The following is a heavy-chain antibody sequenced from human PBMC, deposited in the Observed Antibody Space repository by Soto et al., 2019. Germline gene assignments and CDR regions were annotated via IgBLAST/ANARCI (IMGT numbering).Heavy chain of an antibody. CDR2: ISSREVTV. J-gene: IGHJ5*02. CDR3: ARVPVVTAIHWWFDP. D-gene: IGHD2-21*02. CDR1: GFTFSNYY. Sequence: GGSLSLSCAASGFTFSNYYVTWIRQAPGKGLECLSYISSREVTVYYADSVKGRFTISRDNTKNSLYLQMTTLRAEDTAVYYCARVPVVTAIHWWFDPWGQGTLVTVSS. V-gene: IGHV3-11*01.